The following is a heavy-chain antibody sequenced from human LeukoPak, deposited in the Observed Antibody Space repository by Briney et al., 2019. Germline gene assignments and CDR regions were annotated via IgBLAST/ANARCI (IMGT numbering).Heavy chain of an antibody. D-gene: IGHD3-10*01. CDR2: IYYSGST. Sequence: SETLSLTCTVSGGSISSYYWSWIRQPPGKGLEWIGYIYYSGSTNYNPSLKSRVTISVDTSKNQFSLKLSSVTAADTAVYYCASLWFGEFHYWGQGTLVTVSS. CDR3: ASLWFGEFHY. V-gene: IGHV4-59*01. CDR1: GGSISSYY. J-gene: IGHJ4*02.